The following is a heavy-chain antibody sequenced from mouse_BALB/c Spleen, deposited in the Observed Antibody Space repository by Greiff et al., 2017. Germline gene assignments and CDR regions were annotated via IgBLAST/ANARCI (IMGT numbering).Heavy chain of an antibody. CDR3: ASYYSSGYVWAMDY. V-gene: IGHV1-14*01. D-gene: IGHD3-1*01. J-gene: IGHJ4*01. CDR1: GYTFTSYV. CDR2: INPYNDGT. Sequence: EVQLQQSGPELVKPGASVKMSCKASGYTFTSYVMHWVKQKPGQGLEWIGYINPYNDGTKYNEKFKGKATLTSDKSSSTAYMELSSLTSEDSAVYYCASYYSSGYVWAMDYWGQGTSVTVSS.